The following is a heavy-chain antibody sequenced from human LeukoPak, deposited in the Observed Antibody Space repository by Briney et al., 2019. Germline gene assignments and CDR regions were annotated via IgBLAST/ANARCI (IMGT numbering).Heavy chain of an antibody. V-gene: IGHV3-21*01. Sequence: GGSLRLSCAASGFTFSSYSMNWVRQAPGKGLEWVSSISSSSSYIYYADSVKGRFTISRDNAKNSLYLQMNSLRAEDTAVYYCASNSRPKRRGHSGYDHHDYWGQGTLVTVSS. CDR2: ISSSSSYI. CDR3: ASNSRPKRRGHSGYDHHDY. J-gene: IGHJ4*02. CDR1: GFTFSSYS. D-gene: IGHD5-12*01.